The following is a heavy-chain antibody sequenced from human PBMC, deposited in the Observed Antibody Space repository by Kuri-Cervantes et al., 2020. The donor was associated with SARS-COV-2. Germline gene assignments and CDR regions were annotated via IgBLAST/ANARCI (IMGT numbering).Heavy chain of an antibody. V-gene: IGHV1-3*02. CDR3: ARFRPGIAVARPGGKDV. Sequence: ASVKVSCKASGYTFTSYAMHWVRQAPGQRLEWMGWSNAGNGNTKYSQEFQGRVTITRDTSASTAYMELSSLRSEDTAVYYCARFRPGIAVARPGGKDVWGQGTTVTVSS. J-gene: IGHJ6*02. D-gene: IGHD6-19*01. CDR2: SNAGNGNT. CDR1: GYTFTSYA.